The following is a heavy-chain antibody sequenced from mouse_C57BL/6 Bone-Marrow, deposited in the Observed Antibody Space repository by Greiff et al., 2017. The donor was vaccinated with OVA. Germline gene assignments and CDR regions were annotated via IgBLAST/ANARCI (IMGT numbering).Heavy chain of an antibody. V-gene: IGHV1-82*01. D-gene: IGHD2-3*01. Sequence: QVQLQQSGPELVKPGASVKISCKASGYAFSSSWMNWVKQRPGKGLEWIGRIYPGDGDTNYNGKFKGQATLTADKSSSTAYMQLSSLTSEDSAVYFCARHEDGYYASYLDYWGQGTTLTVSS. CDR2: IYPGDGDT. CDR1: GYAFSSSW. J-gene: IGHJ2*01. CDR3: ARHEDGYYASYLDY.